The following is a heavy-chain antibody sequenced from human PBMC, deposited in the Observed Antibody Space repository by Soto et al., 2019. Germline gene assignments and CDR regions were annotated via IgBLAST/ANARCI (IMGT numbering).Heavy chain of an antibody. J-gene: IGHJ4*02. CDR3: ARLLPHFWSGYFDS. CDR1: NGSISSKSHY. V-gene: IGHV4-39*01. CDR2: VYYSGTT. Sequence: TLSLTCTVSNGSISSKSHYWGWMRQPPGKGLEWIGTVYYSGTTYYNPSLKSRVIISVDPSKDQFSLKLSSVTAADSAVYCCARLLPHFWSGYFDSWGQGSLVTVSS. D-gene: IGHD3-3*02.